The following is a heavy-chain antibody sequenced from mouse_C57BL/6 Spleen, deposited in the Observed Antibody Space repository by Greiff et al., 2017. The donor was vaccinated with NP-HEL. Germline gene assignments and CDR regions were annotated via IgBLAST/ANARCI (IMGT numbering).Heavy chain of an antibody. CDR1: GYTFTSYW. CDR2: IYPGNSDT. V-gene: IGHV1-5*01. D-gene: IGHD1-1*01. J-gene: IGHJ3*01. CDR3: TRCLTTVVDLFAY. Sequence: VHVKQSGTVLARPGASVKMSCKTSGYTFTSYWMHWVKQRPGQGLEWIGAIYPGNSDTSYNQKFKGKAKLTAVTSASTAYMELSSLTNEDSAVYYCTRCLTTVVDLFAYWGQGTLVTVSA.